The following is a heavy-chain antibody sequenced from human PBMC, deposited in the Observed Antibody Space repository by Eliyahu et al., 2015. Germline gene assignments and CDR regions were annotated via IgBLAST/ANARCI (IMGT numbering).Heavy chain of an antibody. CDR1: GGSFXGYX. CDR2: INHSGST. J-gene: IGHJ4*02. D-gene: IGHD5-12*01. CDR3: ARGGVDIVATVTGPLGY. V-gene: IGHV4-34*01. Sequence: QVQLQQWGAELLKPSETLSLTCAVYGGSFXGYXWSWXRQPPGKGLEXIGEINHSGSTNXNPSLKSRVTISVDTSKNQFSLKLSSVTAADTAVYYCARGGVDIVATVTGPLGYWGQGTLVTVSS.